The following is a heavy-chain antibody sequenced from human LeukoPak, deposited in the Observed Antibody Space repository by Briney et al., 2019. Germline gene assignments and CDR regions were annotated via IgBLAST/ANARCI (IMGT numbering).Heavy chain of an antibody. CDR2: IYPGDSDT. D-gene: IGHD1-7*01. CDR1: GYTFTSYW. J-gene: IGHJ6*04. Sequence: GEPLKISCKGSGYTFTSYWIGGVRQMPGKGLKWMGIIYPGDSDTRYSPSFQGQVTISADKSISTAYLQWSSLKASDTAMYYCARHEELRSWVLDVWGKGTTVTVSS. V-gene: IGHV5-51*01. CDR3: ARHEELRSWVLDV.